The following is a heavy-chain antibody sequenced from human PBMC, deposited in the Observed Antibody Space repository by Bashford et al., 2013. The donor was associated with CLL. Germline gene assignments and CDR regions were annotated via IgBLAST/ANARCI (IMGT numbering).Heavy chain of an antibody. D-gene: IGHD6-19*01. CDR1: GYSFTSYW. CDR3: ARPYPIYSSGWVNSDGNDYYYYRYGR. V-gene: IGHV5-51*01. J-gene: IGHJ6*01. Sequence: GESLKISCKGSGYSFTSYWIGWVRQMPGKGLEWMGIIYPGDSDTRYSPSFQGQVTISADKSISTAYLQWSSLKASDTAMYYCARPYPIYSSGWVNSDGNDYYYYRYGRLGAKGPRVTGLL. CDR2: IYPGDSDT.